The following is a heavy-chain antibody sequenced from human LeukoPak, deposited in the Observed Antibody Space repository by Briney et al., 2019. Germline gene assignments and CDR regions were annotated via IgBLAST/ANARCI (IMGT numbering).Heavy chain of an antibody. J-gene: IGHJ4*02. CDR3: ARAYYDSSGYYYGVLDY. D-gene: IGHD3-22*01. Sequence: GGSLTLTCAASGFTFSCYGMSWVRQAPGKGLEWVSDISGSGGSTYYADSGKGRFTISRDNGKNSLYLHRNRPGAEDTAVYYCARAYYDSSGYYYGVLDYWGQGTLVTVSS. CDR2: ISGSGGST. V-gene: IGHV3-23*01. CDR1: GFTFSCYG.